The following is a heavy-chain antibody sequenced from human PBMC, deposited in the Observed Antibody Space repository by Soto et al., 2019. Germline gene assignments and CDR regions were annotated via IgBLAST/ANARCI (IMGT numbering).Heavy chain of an antibody. CDR3: IPAYCTSTSCPETHRYFDY. V-gene: IGHV4-34*01. CDR1: GGSFSGYY. J-gene: IGHJ4*02. D-gene: IGHD2-2*01. Sequence: SETLSLTCAVYGGSFSGYYWSWIRQPPGKGLEWIGEINHSGSTNYNPSLKSRVTISVDTSKNQFSLKLSSVTAADTAVYCSIPAYCTSTSCPETHRYFDYWGQGTLVTVSS. CDR2: INHSGST.